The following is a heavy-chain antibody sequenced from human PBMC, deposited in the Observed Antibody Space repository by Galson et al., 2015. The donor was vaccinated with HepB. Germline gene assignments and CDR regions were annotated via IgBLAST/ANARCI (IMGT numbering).Heavy chain of an antibody. V-gene: IGHV3-23*01. D-gene: IGHD2-21*01. CDR1: GFTFSSYA. CDR2: ISGGATST. Sequence: SLRLSCAASGFTFSSYAMTWVRQAPGKGLEWVSGISGGATSTYYADSVRGRFTISRDNSKNTLYLQMNSLTAEDTAIYYCAKGPAYCAGDCHADYWGQGNLVTVSS. J-gene: IGHJ4*02. CDR3: AKGPAYCAGDCHADY.